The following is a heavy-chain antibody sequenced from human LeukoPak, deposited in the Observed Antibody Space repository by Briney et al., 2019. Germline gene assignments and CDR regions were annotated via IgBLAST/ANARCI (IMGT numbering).Heavy chain of an antibody. Sequence: SETLSLTCTVSGGSISSSSYYWGWIRQPPGKGLEWIGSIYYSGSTYYNPSLKSRVTISVDTSKNQFSLKLSSVTAADTAVYYCAAYYDFWSGYYFDYWGQGTLVTVSS. CDR3: AAYYDFWSGYYFDY. J-gene: IGHJ4*02. CDR2: IYYSGST. CDR1: GGSISSSSYY. D-gene: IGHD3-3*01. V-gene: IGHV4-39*01.